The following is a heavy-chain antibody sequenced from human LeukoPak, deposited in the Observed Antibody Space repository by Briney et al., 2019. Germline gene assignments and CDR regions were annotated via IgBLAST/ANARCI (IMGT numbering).Heavy chain of an antibody. J-gene: IGHJ4*02. D-gene: IGHD3-10*01. Sequence: SETLSLTCTVSGGSISRSSYYWGWIRQPPGKGLEWIGSIYYSGSTYYNPSLKSRVTISVDTSKNQFSLKLSSVTAADMAVYYCARGFGREYNFAKYWGQGTLVTVSS. CDR1: GGSISRSSYY. CDR2: IYYSGST. CDR3: ARGFGREYNFAKY. V-gene: IGHV4-39*01.